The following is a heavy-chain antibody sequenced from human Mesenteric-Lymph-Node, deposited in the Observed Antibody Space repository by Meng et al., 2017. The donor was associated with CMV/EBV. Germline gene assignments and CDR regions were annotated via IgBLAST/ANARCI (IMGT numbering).Heavy chain of an antibody. CDR3: ARTTKAYYYYYGMDV. CDR1: GYTFTGYY. CDR2: INPNSGGT. J-gene: IGHJ6*02. D-gene: IGHD1-1*01. Sequence: ASVKVSCKASGYTFTGYYMHWVRQAPGQGLEWMGWINPNSGGTNYAQKFQGRVTMTRDTSISTAYMELSSLRSEDTAVYYCARTTKAYYYYYGMDVWGQGTTVTVSS. V-gene: IGHV1-2*02.